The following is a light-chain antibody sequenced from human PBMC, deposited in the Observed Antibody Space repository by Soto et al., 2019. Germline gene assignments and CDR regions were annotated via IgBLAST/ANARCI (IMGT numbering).Light chain of an antibody. CDR2: AAT. V-gene: IGKV1D-12*01. J-gene: IGKJ4*01. CDR1: QGISSW. Sequence: DIGMTMTPSFVSASLGDRVPITCRARQGISSWLAWYQQNPGKAPKLLIYAATILQSGVPSRFSGSESGTDFSLTISSLQPEDFATYFCQQSSDFPLTFGGGTKVDIK. CDR3: QQSSDFPLT.